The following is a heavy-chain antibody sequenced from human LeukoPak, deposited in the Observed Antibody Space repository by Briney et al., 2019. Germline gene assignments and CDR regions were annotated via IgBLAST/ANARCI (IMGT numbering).Heavy chain of an antibody. CDR2: IYYSGST. Sequence: SETLSLTCTVSGGSIDNYYWSWIRQPPGKGLEWIGYIYYSGSTNYNPSLKSRVTISIDTSKNQFSLKLTSVTAADTAVYYCARDSGSSTHDPWGQGTLVTVSS. V-gene: IGHV4-59*01. CDR1: GGSIDNYY. J-gene: IGHJ5*02. CDR3: ARDSGSSTHDP. D-gene: IGHD2-2*01.